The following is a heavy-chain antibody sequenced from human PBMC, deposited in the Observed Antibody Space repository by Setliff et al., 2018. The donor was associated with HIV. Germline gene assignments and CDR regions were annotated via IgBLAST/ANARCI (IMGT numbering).Heavy chain of an antibody. J-gene: IGHJ6*03. CDR1: GGSISSGSYY. CDR3: AREVYYYYYYMDV. CDR2: IYTSGST. Sequence: SETLSLTCTVSGGSISSGSYYWSWIRQPAGKGLEWIGHIYTSGSTNYNPSLRSRVTISVDTSKNQFSLKLSSVTAADTAVYYCAREVYYYYYYMDVWGKGTTVTVSS. V-gene: IGHV4-61*09.